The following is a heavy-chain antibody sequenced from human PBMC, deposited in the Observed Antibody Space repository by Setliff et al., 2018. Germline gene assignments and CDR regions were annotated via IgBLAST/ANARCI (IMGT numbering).Heavy chain of an antibody. D-gene: IGHD4-17*01. V-gene: IGHV4-34*10. Sequence: PSETLSLTCAVYGGSFSGYYWSWIRQPPGKRLEWIGEIIHSGSTNYNPSLKSRITMSVDTSKNQFYLKLSSVTAADTAVYYCAITMTTGVDFFDYWGQGTLVTVSS. CDR3: AITMTTGVDFFDY. J-gene: IGHJ4*02. CDR1: GGSFSGYY. CDR2: IIHSGST.